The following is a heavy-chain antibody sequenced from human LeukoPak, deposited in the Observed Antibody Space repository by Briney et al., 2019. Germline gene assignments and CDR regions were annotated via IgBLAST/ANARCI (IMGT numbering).Heavy chain of an antibody. D-gene: IGHD3-10*01. J-gene: IGHJ3*02. V-gene: IGHV3-23*01. CDR1: GFTFSSYA. Sequence: EGSLRLSCAASGFTFSSYAMSWVRQAPGKGLEWVPAISGSGGSTYYADSVKGRFTISRDNSKNTLYLQMNSLRAEDTAVYYCAKDLDPNYYGSGSYGAFDIWGQGTMVTVSS. CDR3: AKDLDPNYYGSGSYGAFDI. CDR2: ISGSGGST.